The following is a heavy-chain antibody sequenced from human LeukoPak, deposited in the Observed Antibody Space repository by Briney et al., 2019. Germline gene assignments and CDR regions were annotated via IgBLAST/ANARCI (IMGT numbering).Heavy chain of an antibody. D-gene: IGHD4-17*01. CDR3: ARDRYGDHLVDY. V-gene: IGHV3-21*01. CDR1: GFTFSTYS. J-gene: IGHJ4*02. Sequence: GGCLRLSCAASGFTFSTYSMNWVRQAPGKGLEWVSSISSSTNYIYYADSVKGRFTISRDNAKNSLYLQMNSLRAEDTAVYYCARDRYGDHLVDYWGQGTLVTVSS. CDR2: ISSSTNYI.